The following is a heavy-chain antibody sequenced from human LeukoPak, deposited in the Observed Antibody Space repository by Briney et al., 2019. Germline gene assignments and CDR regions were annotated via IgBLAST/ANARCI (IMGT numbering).Heavy chain of an antibody. CDR2: IIPILGIA. CDR3: ARGIIVVVPAAIDAFDI. J-gene: IGHJ3*02. CDR1: GGTFSSYT. D-gene: IGHD2-2*01. V-gene: IGHV1-69*02. Sequence: GSSVKVSCKASGGTFSSYTISWVLQAPGQGLEWMGRIIPILGIANYAQKFQGRVTITADKSTSTAYMELSSLRSEDTAVYYCARGIIVVVPAAIDAFDIWGQGTMVTVSS.